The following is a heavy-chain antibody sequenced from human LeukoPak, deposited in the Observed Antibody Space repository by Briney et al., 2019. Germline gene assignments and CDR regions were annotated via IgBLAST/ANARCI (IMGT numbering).Heavy chain of an antibody. D-gene: IGHD3-22*01. J-gene: IGHJ4*02. CDR1: GGSISTYY. CDR2: IYYSGST. V-gene: IGHV4-59*08. CDR3: ASQNYYDSSGYLY. Sequence: SETLSLTCTVSGGSISTYYWSWIRQPPGKGLEWIGYIYYSGSTNYDPSLKSRVTISVDTSKNQFSLKLSSVTAADTAVYYCASQNYYDSSGYLYWGQGTLVTVSS.